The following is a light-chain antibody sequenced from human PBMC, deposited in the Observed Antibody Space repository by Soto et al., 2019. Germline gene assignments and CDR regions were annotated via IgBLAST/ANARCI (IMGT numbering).Light chain of an antibody. Sequence: ELLMTQSPATLSVSPGERATISCRASQSVSGKLAWYQQKPGQAPRLLIYDASTRATGIPARFSGSGSGTEFTLTISSLQSEDFAVYYCQQSNNWPWTFGQGTKVDIK. CDR2: DAS. CDR1: QSVSGK. J-gene: IGKJ1*01. V-gene: IGKV3-15*01. CDR3: QQSNNWPWT.